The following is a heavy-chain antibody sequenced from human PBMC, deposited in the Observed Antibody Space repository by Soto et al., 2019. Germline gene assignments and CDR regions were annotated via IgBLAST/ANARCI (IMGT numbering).Heavy chain of an antibody. D-gene: IGHD3-10*01. CDR2: ISSSSSYT. CDR1: GFTFSDYY. CDR3: ARGFSILWFGESSYYYGMDV. J-gene: IGHJ6*02. Sequence: GGSLRLSCAASGFTFSDYYMSWIRQAPGKGLEWVSYISSSSSYTNYADSVKGRFTISRDNAKNSLYLQMNSLRAEDTAVYYFARGFSILWFGESSYYYGMDVWGQGTTVTVSS. V-gene: IGHV3-11*06.